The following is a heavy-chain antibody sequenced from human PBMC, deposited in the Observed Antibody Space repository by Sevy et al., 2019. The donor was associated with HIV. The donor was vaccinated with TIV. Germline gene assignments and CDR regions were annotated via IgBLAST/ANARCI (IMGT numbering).Heavy chain of an antibody. CDR1: GGSFSGYY. D-gene: IGHD2-8*01. CDR2: INHTGST. Sequence: SETLSLTCAVYGGSFSGYYWSWIRQPPGKGLEWIGEINHTGSTNYNPSLKSRVTISVDTSKNQFSLKLTSVTAADTAVYYCARVQWHGGPSCTVHYWGQGTLVTVSS. V-gene: IGHV4-34*01. CDR3: ARVQWHGGPSCTVHY. J-gene: IGHJ4*02.